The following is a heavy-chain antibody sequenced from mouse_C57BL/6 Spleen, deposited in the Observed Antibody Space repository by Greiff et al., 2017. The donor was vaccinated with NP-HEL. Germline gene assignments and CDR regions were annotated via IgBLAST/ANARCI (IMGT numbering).Heavy chain of an antibody. CDR3: ARRGWGNGDYYAMDY. Sequence: QVQLQQSGAELVKPGASVKISCKASGYAFSSYWMNWVKQRPGKGLEWIGQIYPGDGDTNYNGKFKGKATLTADKSSSTAYMQLSSLTSEDSAVYFCARRGWGNGDYYAMDYWGQGTSVTVSS. V-gene: IGHV1-80*01. CDR2: IYPGDGDT. D-gene: IGHD2-1*01. CDR1: GYAFSSYW. J-gene: IGHJ4*01.